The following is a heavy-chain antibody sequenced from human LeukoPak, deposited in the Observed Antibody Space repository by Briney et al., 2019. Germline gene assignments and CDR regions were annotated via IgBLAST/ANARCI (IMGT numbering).Heavy chain of an antibody. Sequence: GASVKVSCKTSGYTFTGYSIHWVRQAPGHGLEWMGWINPIGGGTIYAQRFQGRVTMTGDKSISTAYLQWSSLKASDTAMYYCAGPPGTLRYFDWPDAFDIWGQGTMVTVSS. J-gene: IGHJ3*02. CDR2: INPIGGGT. CDR1: GYTFTGYS. V-gene: IGHV1-2*02. D-gene: IGHD3-9*01. CDR3: AGPPGTLRYFDWPDAFDI.